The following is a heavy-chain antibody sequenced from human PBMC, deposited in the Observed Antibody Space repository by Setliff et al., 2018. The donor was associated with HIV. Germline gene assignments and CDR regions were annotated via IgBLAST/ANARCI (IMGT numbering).Heavy chain of an antibody. J-gene: IGHJ3*02. Sequence: GGSLRLSCAASGFTFDDYAMHWVRQAPGKGLEWVSGISWNSGSIGYADSVKGRFTISRDNAKNSLYLQMNSLRAEDTALYYCAKDKSSGWGAFDIWGQGTMVTVSS. V-gene: IGHV3-9*01. CDR2: ISWNSGSI. CDR3: AKDKSSGWGAFDI. CDR1: GFTFDDYA. D-gene: IGHD6-19*01.